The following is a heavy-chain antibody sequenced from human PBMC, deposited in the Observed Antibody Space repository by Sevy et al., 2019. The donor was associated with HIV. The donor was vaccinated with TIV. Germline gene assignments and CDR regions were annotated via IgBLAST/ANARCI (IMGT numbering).Heavy chain of an antibody. CDR3: ACGWGSYYSFGY. V-gene: IGHV4-39*02. Sequence: SETLSLTCTVSGGSISSSSHYWGWIRQPPGKGLEWIGSIYYSGSTYNNPSLTSRATISLDTSKNHFSLKLSSVTAPDAAMYCGACGWGSYYSFGYWGQGILVTVSS. D-gene: IGHD3-10*01. CDR1: GGSISSSSHY. J-gene: IGHJ4*02. CDR2: IYYSGST.